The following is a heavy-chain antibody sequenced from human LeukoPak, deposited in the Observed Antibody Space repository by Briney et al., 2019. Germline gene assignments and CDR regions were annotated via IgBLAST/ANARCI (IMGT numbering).Heavy chain of an antibody. Sequence: PGGSLRLSCAASGFTFSNSWMNWVRQAPGKGLLWVSRINTDGSSTTYADSVKGRFTISRDNAKNTLYSQMNSLRAEDTGVYYCATQAGITIFGRYFDYWGQGTLVTVSS. CDR3: ATQAGITIFGRYFDY. CDR2: INTDGSST. D-gene: IGHD3-3*01. J-gene: IGHJ4*02. CDR1: GFTFSNSW. V-gene: IGHV3-74*01.